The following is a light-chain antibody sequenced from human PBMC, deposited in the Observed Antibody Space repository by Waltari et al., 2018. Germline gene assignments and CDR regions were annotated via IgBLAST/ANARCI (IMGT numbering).Light chain of an antibody. Sequence: QSALTQPASVSGSPGQSITISCTGTSSDVGSYNLVSWYQQHPGKAPQLMIYEVSNRPSGVSNRFSGSKSGNTASLTISVLQAEDEADYYCSSYTSSSSYVFGTGTKVTVL. CDR3: SSYTSSSSYV. V-gene: IGLV2-14*02. CDR2: EVS. J-gene: IGLJ1*01. CDR1: SSDVGSYNL.